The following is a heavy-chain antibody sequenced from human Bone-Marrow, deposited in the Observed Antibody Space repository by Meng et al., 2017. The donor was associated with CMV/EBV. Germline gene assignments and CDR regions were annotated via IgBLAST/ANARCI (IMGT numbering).Heavy chain of an antibody. CDR1: GFTFSSYS. J-gene: IGHJ6*02. D-gene: IGHD5-12*01. Sequence: GESLKISCAASGFTFSSYSMNWVRQAPGKGLEWVSSISSSSSYIYYADSVKGRFTISRDNAKNSLYLQMNGLRAEDTAVYYCARGGYSGYDYEHGMDVWGQGTTVTVSS. CDR3: ARGGYSGYDYEHGMDV. CDR2: ISSSSSYI. V-gene: IGHV3-21*01.